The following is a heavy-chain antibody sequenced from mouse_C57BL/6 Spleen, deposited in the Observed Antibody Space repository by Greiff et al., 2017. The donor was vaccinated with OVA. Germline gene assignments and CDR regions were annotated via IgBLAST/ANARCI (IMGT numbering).Heavy chain of an antibody. J-gene: IGHJ1*03. Sequence: EVKLQESGGGLVQPGGSLSLSCAASGFPFTVYYISWVRQPPGKALEWFGFIRTKANGYTTEYSASVKGRFTISRDNSQSILYLQMNALRAEDSATYYCARPLHYYGSSYNWYFDVWGTGTTVTVSS. CDR2: IRTKANGYTT. V-gene: IGHV7-3*01. CDR3: ARPLHYYGSSYNWYFDV. D-gene: IGHD1-1*01. CDR1: GFPFTVYY.